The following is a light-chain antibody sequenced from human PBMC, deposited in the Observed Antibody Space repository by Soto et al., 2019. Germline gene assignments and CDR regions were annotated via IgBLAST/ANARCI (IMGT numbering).Light chain of an antibody. CDR3: QQYNSYPLT. V-gene: IGKV1-5*01. CDR1: QSISSW. CDR2: DAS. J-gene: IGKJ4*01. Sequence: DLQMTQSPSTLSASVGDRVMITCRASQSISSWLAWYQPKPGKAPKLLIYDASSLESGVPSRFSGSGSGTEFTLTISSLQPDDFATYYCQQYNSYPLTFGGGTKVDIK.